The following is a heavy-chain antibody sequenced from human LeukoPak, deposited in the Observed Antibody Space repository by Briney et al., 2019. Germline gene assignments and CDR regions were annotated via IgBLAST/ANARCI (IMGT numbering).Heavy chain of an antibody. D-gene: IGHD2-2*01. J-gene: IGHJ4*02. V-gene: IGHV3-21*01. Sequence: GSLRLYCQAPGRPFSRYRMNWVRQAPGKGLDSVSSISRSCSYIYYAASVKRRFTISRDNAKNSLYLQMTSLRAEDTAVYYCARDRSEDIVVVPAAMLGADYWGQPTLVTVSS. CDR1: GRPFSRYR. CDR2: ISRSCSYI. CDR3: ARDRSEDIVVVPAAMLGADY.